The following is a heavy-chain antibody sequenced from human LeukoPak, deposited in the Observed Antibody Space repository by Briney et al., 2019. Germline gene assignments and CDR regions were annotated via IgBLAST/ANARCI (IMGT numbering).Heavy chain of an antibody. V-gene: IGHV4-39*01. Sequence: SSETLSLTCTVSGGSISSSSYYWGWIRQPPGNGLEWIGSINYSGSTYYNPSLKSRVTISVDTSKNQFSLKLSSVTAADTAVYYCASLRLGCSSTSCRFGGMDVWGQGTTVTVSS. CDR1: GGSISSSSYY. D-gene: IGHD2-2*01. J-gene: IGHJ6*02. CDR3: ASLRLGCSSTSCRFGGMDV. CDR2: INYSGST.